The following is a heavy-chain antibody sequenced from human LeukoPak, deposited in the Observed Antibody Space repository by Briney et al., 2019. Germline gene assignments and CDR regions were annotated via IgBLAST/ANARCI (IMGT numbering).Heavy chain of an antibody. J-gene: IGHJ3*02. CDR1: GFTFSSYA. D-gene: IGHD2-21*02. Sequence: QAGGSLRLSCAASGFTFSSYAMHWVRQAPGKGLEWVAVISYDGSNKYYADSVKGRFTISRDNSKNTLYLQMNSLRAEDTAVYYCARDSRPAIVVVTAYDDAFDIWGQGTMVTVSS. CDR2: ISYDGSNK. V-gene: IGHV3-30*04. CDR3: ARDSRPAIVVVTAYDDAFDI.